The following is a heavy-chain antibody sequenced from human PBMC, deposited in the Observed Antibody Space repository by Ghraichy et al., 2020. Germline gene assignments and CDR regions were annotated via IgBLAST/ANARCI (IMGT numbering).Heavy chain of an antibody. CDR1: GFTFSSYS. J-gene: IGHJ6*02. D-gene: IGHD6-13*01. Sequence: GQSLNISCAASGFTFSSYSMNWVRQAPGKGLEWVSSISSSTSYIYYADSLKGRFTISRDNAKNSLYLQMNSLRADDTAVYYCARMGRSWYGDYYYGIDVWGQGATVTVSS. V-gene: IGHV3-21*01. CDR2: ISSSTSYI. CDR3: ARMGRSWYGDYYYGIDV.